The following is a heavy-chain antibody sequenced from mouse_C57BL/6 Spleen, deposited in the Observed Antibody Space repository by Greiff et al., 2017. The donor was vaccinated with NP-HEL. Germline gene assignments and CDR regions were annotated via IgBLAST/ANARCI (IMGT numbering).Heavy chain of an antibody. V-gene: IGHV1-15*01. D-gene: IGHD2-3*01. CDR2: IDPETGGT. CDR3: TREGHYDGYFYFDY. J-gene: IGHJ2*01. Sequence: VQGVESGAELVRPGASVTLSCKASGYTFTDYEMHWVKQTPVHGLEWIGAIDPETGGTAYNQKFKGKAILTADKSSSTAYMELRSLTSEDSAVYYCTREGHYDGYFYFDYWGQGTTLTVSS. CDR1: GYTFTDYE.